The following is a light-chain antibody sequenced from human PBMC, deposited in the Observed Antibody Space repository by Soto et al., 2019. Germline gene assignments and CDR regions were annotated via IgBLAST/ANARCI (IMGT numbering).Light chain of an antibody. CDR1: QSVSTN. J-gene: IGKJ4*01. CDR2: AAS. Sequence: EIVMPQSPATLSVSPGERATLSCRASQSVSTNLAWYQQKPGQAPRLLIYAASVRATGIPARFSGSGSGTEFTLTISSLQSGDFAVYYCKLYDARPPHLSFGGGNKLEIK. V-gene: IGKV3-15*01. CDR3: KLYDARPPHLS.